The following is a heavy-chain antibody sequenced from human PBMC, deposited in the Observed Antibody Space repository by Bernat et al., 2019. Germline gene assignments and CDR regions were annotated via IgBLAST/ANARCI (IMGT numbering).Heavy chain of an antibody. CDR2: ISSSSSYI. Sequence: EVQLVESGGGLVKPGGSLRLSCAASGFTFSSYSMNWVRQAPGKGLEWVSSISSSSSYIYYADSVKGRFTISRDNAKNSLYLQMNSLRAEDTAVYYCARAEWGYCGGDCSKNWYFDLWGRGTLVTVSS. CDR3: ARAEWGYCGGDCSKNWYFDL. V-gene: IGHV3-21*01. CDR1: GFTFSSYS. D-gene: IGHD2-21*02. J-gene: IGHJ2*01.